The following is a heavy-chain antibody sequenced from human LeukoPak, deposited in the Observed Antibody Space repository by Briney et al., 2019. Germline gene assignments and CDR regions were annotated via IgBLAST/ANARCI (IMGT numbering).Heavy chain of an antibody. CDR3: ARSLSSSPSFDY. J-gene: IGHJ4*02. CDR2: IKQDGSEK. V-gene: IGHV3-7*05. D-gene: IGHD6-6*01. Sequence: PGGSLRLSCAASGFTLSSSWMSWVRQAPGKGLEWVANIKQDGSEKYYVDSVKGRFTISRDNTKNSLSLQMNSLRAEDTAVYYCARSLSSSPSFDYWGQGTLVTASS. CDR1: GFTLSSSW.